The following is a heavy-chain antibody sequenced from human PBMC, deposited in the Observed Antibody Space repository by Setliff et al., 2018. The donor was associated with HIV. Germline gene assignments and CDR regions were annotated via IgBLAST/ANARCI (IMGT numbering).Heavy chain of an antibody. CDR2: ITGTGTGI. J-gene: IGHJ4*01. Sequence: HPGGSLRLSCAASGFTLSSYSMPWVRQAPGKGLEWVSYITGTGTGIDYANSVKGRFTISRDDSKHTVFLHLNSLRREDTAINYCVRDKGLQGYYFD. D-gene: IGHD5-12*01. V-gene: IGHV3-48*01. CDR3: VRDKGLQGYYFD. CDR1: GFTLSSYS.